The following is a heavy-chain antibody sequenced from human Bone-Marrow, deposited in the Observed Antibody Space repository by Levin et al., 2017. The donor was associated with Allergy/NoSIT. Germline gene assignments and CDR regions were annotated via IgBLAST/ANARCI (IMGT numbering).Heavy chain of an antibody. J-gene: IGHJ3*02. V-gene: IGHV1-46*01. CDR3: ARWDLGAFDI. CDR2: INPNTGST. CDR1: GYTFTYYN. D-gene: IGHD1-26*01. Sequence: GESLKISCKASGYTFTYYNMHWVRQAPGQGLDWMGVINPNTGSTTYAQKFQGRLTMTRDTSTTTVNMELSSLRSEDTAVYYCARWDLGAFDIWGQGTMVTVSS.